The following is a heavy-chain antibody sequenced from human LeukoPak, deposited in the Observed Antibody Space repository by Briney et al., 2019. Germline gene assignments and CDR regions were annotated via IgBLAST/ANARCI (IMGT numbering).Heavy chain of an antibody. J-gene: IGHJ4*02. CDR2: IIPIFGTA. CDR1: GGTFSSYA. D-gene: IGHD1-26*01. CDR3: AREWEHPGWFDY. V-gene: IGHV1-69*01. Sequence: GSSVKVSCKAPGGTFSSYAISWVRQAPGQGLEWMGGIIPIFGTANYAQKFQGRVTITADESTSTAYMELSSLRSEDTAVYYCAREWEHPGWFDYWGQGTLVTVSS.